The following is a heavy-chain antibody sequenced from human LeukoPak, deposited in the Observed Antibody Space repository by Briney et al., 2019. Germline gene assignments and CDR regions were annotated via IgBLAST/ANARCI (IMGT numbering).Heavy chain of an antibody. Sequence: PGGSLRLSCAASGFTFSSYGMHWVRQAPGKGLEWVAVISYDGSNKYYADSVKGRFTISRDNSKNTLYLQMNSLRAEDTAVYYCANIDSSGWQVYYYYGMDVWGQGTTVTVSS. D-gene: IGHD6-19*01. CDR3: ANIDSSGWQVYYYYGMDV. CDR1: GFTFSSYG. V-gene: IGHV3-30*18. CDR2: ISYDGSNK. J-gene: IGHJ6*02.